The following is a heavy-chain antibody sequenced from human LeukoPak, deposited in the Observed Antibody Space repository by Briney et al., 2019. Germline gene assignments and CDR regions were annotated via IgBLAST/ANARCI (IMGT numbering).Heavy chain of an antibody. CDR2: ISSSSSTI. V-gene: IGHV3-48*04. D-gene: IGHD1-1*01. CDR3: AREGGDNWSDFFDY. Sequence: GGSLRLSCAASGFTFSSYSMNWVRQAPGKGLEWVSYISSSSSTIYYADSVKGRFTISRDNAKNSLYLQMNSLRAEDTAVYYCAREGGDNWSDFFDYWGQGTLVTVSS. J-gene: IGHJ4*02. CDR1: GFTFSSYS.